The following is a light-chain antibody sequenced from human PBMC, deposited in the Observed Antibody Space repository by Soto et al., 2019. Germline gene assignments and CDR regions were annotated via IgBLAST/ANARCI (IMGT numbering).Light chain of an antibody. V-gene: IGKV3-15*01. CDR2: GAS. CDR3: QQYNGWPIT. CDR1: QSVSSN. Sequence: EIVMTQSPATLSVSPVERATLSCRASQSVSSNLAWYQQKPGQAPRPLIYGASTRATGIPVRFSGSGSGTDFTLTISSLQSEDFAVYYCQQYNGWPITFGQGTRLEIK. J-gene: IGKJ5*01.